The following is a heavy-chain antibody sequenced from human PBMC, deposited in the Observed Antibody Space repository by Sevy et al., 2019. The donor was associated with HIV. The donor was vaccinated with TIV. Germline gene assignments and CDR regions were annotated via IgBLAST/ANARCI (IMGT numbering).Heavy chain of an antibody. D-gene: IGHD6-6*01. Sequence: GGSLRLSCAASGFTFSSYAMHWVRQAPGKGLEWVAVISYDGSNKYYADPVKGRFTISKDNSKNTLYLQMNSLRAEDTAVYYCAREGGEIAARPDQLPFDYWGQGTLVTVSS. J-gene: IGHJ4*02. CDR1: GFTFSSYA. CDR3: AREGGEIAARPDQLPFDY. CDR2: ISYDGSNK. V-gene: IGHV3-30-3*01.